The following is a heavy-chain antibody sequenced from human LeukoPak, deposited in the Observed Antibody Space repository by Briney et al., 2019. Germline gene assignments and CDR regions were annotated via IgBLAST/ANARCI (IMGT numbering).Heavy chain of an antibody. D-gene: IGHD5-18*01. CDR1: GGSISSYY. CDR3: ARGYTAMVPYYYGMDV. CDR2: IYYSGST. Sequence: SETLSLTCTVSGGSISSYYWSWIRQPPGRGLEWIGYIYYSGSTNYNPSLKSRVTISVDTSKNQFSLKLSSVTAADTAVYYCARGYTAMVPYYYGMDVWGQGTTVTVSS. J-gene: IGHJ6*02. V-gene: IGHV4-59*01.